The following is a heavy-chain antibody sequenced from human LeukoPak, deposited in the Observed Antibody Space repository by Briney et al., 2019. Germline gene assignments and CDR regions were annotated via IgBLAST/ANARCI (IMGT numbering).Heavy chain of an antibody. D-gene: IGHD3-16*01. Sequence: EASVTVSCKASGYTFTSYDINWVRQATGQGLEWMGWMNPNSGNTGYAQKFQGRVTMTRNTSISTAYMELSSLRSEDTAVYYCARAGTTFSDLDYWGQGTLVTVSS. V-gene: IGHV1-8*01. CDR2: MNPNSGNT. CDR1: GYTFTSYD. J-gene: IGHJ4*02. CDR3: ARAGTTFSDLDY.